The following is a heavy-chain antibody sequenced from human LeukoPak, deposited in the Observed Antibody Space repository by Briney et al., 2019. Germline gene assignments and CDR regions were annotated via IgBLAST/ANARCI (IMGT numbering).Heavy chain of an antibody. V-gene: IGHV3-21*01. CDR1: GSTFSSYS. Sequence: GGSLRLSCAASGSTFSSYSMNWVRQAPGKGLEWVSSISSSSSYIYYADSVKGRSTISRDNAKNSLYLQMNSLRAEDTAVYYCASAAVAGIVDYWGQGTPVTVSS. CDR3: ASAAVAGIVDY. J-gene: IGHJ4*02. D-gene: IGHD6-19*01. CDR2: ISSSSSYI.